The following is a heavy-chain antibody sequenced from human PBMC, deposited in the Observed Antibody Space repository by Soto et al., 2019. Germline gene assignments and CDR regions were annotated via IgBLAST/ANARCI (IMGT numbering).Heavy chain of an antibody. D-gene: IGHD2-15*01. CDR2: ISGSGDGT. CDR3: AKDPGYCSFGRCSRVYY. Sequence: EVQLLESGGGLIQPGGSLRLSCAASGFTFNNYAMSWVRQAPGKGLEWVSVISGSGDGTYYADSVKGRFTISRDNSKNTLYLHMNSLKLEDTAVYYCAKDPGYCSFGRCSRVYYWGQGTLVTVSS. J-gene: IGHJ4*02. CDR1: GFTFNNYA. V-gene: IGHV3-23*01.